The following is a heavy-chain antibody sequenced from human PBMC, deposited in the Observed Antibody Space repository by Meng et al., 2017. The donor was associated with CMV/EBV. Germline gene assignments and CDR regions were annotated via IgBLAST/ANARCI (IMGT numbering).Heavy chain of an antibody. V-gene: IGHV4-34*01. Sequence: SETLSLTFAVYGGSFIGHYWSGIRQPPGKGLEWIGEINHSGSTNYNPSLKSRVTISADTSKNQFSLKLSSVTAADTAVYYCARTLQARYCSSTSCYKYGMDVWGQGTTVTVSS. CDR2: INHSGST. CDR3: ARTLQARYCSSTSCYKYGMDV. J-gene: IGHJ6*02. D-gene: IGHD2-2*01. CDR1: GGSFIGHY.